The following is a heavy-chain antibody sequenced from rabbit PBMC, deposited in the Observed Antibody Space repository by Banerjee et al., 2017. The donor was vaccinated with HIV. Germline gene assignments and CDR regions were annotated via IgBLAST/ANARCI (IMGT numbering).Heavy chain of an antibody. J-gene: IGHJ4*01. Sequence: QEQLVESGGGLVQPEGSLTLTCTASGFSFSSNYYMCWVRQAPGKGLEWIACIYTDSSGRTYYASWAKGRFTISKTSSTTVTLQMSSLTAADTATYFCARGDYGATADLWGPGTLVTVS. D-gene: IGHD2-1*01. CDR3: ARGDYGATADL. CDR2: IYTDSSGRT. CDR1: GFSFSSNYY. V-gene: IGHV1S45*01.